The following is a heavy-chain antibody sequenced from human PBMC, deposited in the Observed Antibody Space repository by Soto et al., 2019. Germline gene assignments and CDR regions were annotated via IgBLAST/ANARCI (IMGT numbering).Heavy chain of an antibody. D-gene: IGHD3-3*01. CDR3: ARWSPGQFWYFDL. V-gene: IGHV3-48*01. Sequence: EVQLVESGGGLVQPGGSLRLSCAASGFTFSSYSMNWVRKAPGKGLEWVSYISSSSSTIYYADSVKGRFTISRDNAKNSLYLQMNSLRAEDTAVYYCARWSPGQFWYFDLWGRGTLVTVSS. J-gene: IGHJ2*01. CDR1: GFTFSSYS. CDR2: ISSSSSTI.